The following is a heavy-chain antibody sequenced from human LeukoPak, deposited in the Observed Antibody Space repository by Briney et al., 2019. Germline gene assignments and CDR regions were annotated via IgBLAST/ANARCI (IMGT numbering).Heavy chain of an antibody. V-gene: IGHV3-53*01. CDR1: GFTVSSNY. Sequence: GGSLRLSCAASGFTVSSNYMSWVRQAPGKGLEWVSVIYSGGSTYYADSVKGRFTISRDNSKNTLYLQMNSLRAEDTAVYYCARVWVGRMVNAFDIWGQGTMVTVSS. CDR3: ARVWVGRMVNAFDI. J-gene: IGHJ3*02. CDR2: IYSGGST. D-gene: IGHD5-18*01.